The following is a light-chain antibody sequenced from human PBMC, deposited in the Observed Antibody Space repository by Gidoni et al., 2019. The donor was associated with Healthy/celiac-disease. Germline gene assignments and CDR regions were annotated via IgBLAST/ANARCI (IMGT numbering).Light chain of an antibody. V-gene: IGKV4-1*01. Sequence: DILMTPSPASLAVSLCERATINCKSSQSVLYSSNNKNYLAWYQQKPGQPPKLLIYWASTRESGVPDRFSGSGSGTDFTLTISSLQAEDVAVYYCQQYYSTPPFTFGPGTKVDIK. J-gene: IGKJ3*01. CDR1: QSVLYSSNNKNY. CDR2: WAS. CDR3: QQYYSTPPFT.